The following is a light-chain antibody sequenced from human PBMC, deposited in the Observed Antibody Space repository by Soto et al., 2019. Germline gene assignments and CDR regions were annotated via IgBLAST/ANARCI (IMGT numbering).Light chain of an antibody. V-gene: IGKV3-15*01. CDR1: QSVSSN. J-gene: IGKJ4*01. Sequence: EIVMTQSPATLSVSPGERVTLSCRASQSVSSNLAWYQQKPGQAPRLLIYVAFTRAAGIPARFSGSGSGTEFTLTISSLQSEDFAVYYCQQYKNWPPLTFGGGTKVEIK. CDR3: QQYKNWPPLT. CDR2: VAF.